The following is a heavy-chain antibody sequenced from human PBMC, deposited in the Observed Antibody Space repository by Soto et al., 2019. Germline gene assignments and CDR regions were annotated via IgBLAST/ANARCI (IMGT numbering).Heavy chain of an antibody. CDR2: VHYSENS. D-gene: IGHD5-12*01. V-gene: IGHV4-59*01. CDR1: GGSISDSY. CDR3: AKVPCVYDPYXFDS. Sequence: SETLSLTCTVSGGSISDSYWSWIRQPPGKGLEWIGYVHYSENSNYNPSLKSRVTISLDTAKKQFSLNLSSVTAADTAVYYCAKVPCVYDPYXFDSWGQGILVTV. J-gene: IGHJ4*02.